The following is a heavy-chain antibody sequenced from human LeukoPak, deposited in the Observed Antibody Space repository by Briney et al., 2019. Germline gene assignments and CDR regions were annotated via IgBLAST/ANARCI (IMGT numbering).Heavy chain of an antibody. CDR3: ARAYSNYGYYYDMDV. D-gene: IGHD4-11*01. Sequence: SETLSLTCTVSGGPISSYYWSWIRQPPGKELEWVGYIYYSGSTNYNPSLKSRVTISVDTSKNQFSLKLSSVTAADTAVYYCARAYSNYGYYYDMDVWGKGTTVTVSS. CDR2: IYYSGST. CDR1: GGPISSYY. V-gene: IGHV4-59*01. J-gene: IGHJ6*03.